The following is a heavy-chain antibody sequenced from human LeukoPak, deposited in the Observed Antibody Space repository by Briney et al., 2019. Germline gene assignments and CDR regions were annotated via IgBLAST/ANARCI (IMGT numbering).Heavy chain of an antibody. J-gene: IGHJ6*02. V-gene: IGHV3-23*01. CDR1: GFSFSSFA. Sequence: PGGSLRLSCAASGFSFSSFAMSWVRQAPGKGLEWISTISGSVGQTNYAESVKGRFTISRENSKNRLYLQMNSLRAEDTAVYYCAKERGPTHNHYYGMDVWGQGTTVTVSS. D-gene: IGHD1-1*01. CDR2: ISGSVGQT. CDR3: AKERGPTHNHYYGMDV.